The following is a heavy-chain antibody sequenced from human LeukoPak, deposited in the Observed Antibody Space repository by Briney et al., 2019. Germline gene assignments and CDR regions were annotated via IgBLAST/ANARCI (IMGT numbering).Heavy chain of an antibody. CDR1: GFTFSSYG. CDR2: IRYDGSNK. V-gene: IGHV3-30*02. CDR3: ANQFCTTLNYYYYYGMDV. Sequence: GGSLRLSCAASGFTFSSYGMHWVRQAPGKGLEWVAFIRYDGSNKYYADSVKGRFTISRDNSKNTLYLQTNSLRAEDTAVYYCANQFCTTLNYYYYYGMDVWGQGTTVTVSS. J-gene: IGHJ6*02. D-gene: IGHD1-1*01.